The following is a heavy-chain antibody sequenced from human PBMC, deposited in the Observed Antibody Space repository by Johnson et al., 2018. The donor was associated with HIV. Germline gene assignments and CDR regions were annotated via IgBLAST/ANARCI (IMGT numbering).Heavy chain of an antibody. CDR2: IWYDGSNK. V-gene: IGHV3-33*06. J-gene: IGHJ3*02. D-gene: IGHD6-13*01. CDR1: GLTFSSYG. CDR3: AKGLLIAAAHDAFDI. Sequence: QEKLVESGGGVVQPGRSLSLSCAASGLTFSSYGMHWVRQAPGKGLEWVAVIWYDGSNKDYADSVKGRFTISRDNSKNTLYLQMNSLRAEDTAVYYCAKGLLIAAAHDAFDIWGQGTMVTVSS.